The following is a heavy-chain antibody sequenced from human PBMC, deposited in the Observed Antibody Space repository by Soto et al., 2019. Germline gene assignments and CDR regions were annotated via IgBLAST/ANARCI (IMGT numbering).Heavy chain of an antibody. Sequence: EVQLLESGGGLVQPGGALRLSCAASGFTFSSHAMSWVRQAPGKELEWVSSISAGGDGAYYADSVKGRFTISRANSNNTLNLQMNSLRTEDTAVYYCARDLWWYLHWGQGTLVTVSS. CDR2: ISAGGDGA. V-gene: IGHV3-23*01. D-gene: IGHD2-15*01. CDR3: ARDLWWYLH. J-gene: IGHJ4*02. CDR1: GFTFSSHA.